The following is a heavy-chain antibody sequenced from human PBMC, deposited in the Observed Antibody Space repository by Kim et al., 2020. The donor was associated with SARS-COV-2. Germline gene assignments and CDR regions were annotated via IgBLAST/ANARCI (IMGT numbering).Heavy chain of an antibody. CDR3: ARGYCSGGSCSWVLDY. J-gene: IGHJ4*02. D-gene: IGHD2-15*01. V-gene: IGHV4-34*01. Sequence: PSLKGRVTISVDTSKNQFSLKRSSVTAADTSVYYCARGYCSGGSCSWVLDYWGQGTLVTVSS.